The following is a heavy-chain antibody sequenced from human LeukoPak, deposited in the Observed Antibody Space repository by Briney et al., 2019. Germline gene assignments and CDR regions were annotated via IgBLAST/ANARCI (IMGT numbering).Heavy chain of an antibody. CDR3: AKDRRYDSSGYSSYYFDY. Sequence: GGSLRLSCAASGFTFSSYAMNWVRQAPGKGLEWVSVISGSCASTDYADSVKGRFTISRDNSKNTLYLQKNSLRAADTAVYYCAKDRRYDSSGYSSYYFDYWGQGTLVTVSS. D-gene: IGHD3-22*01. V-gene: IGHV3-23*01. CDR2: ISGSCAST. CDR1: GFTFSSYA. J-gene: IGHJ4*02.